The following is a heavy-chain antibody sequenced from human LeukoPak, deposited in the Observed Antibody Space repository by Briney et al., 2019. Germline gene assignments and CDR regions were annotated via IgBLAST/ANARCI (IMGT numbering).Heavy chain of an antibody. CDR2: IYYSGST. V-gene: IGHV4-59*01. CDR1: GGSISSYY. D-gene: IGHD5-24*01. Sequence: SETLSLTCTVSGGSISSYYWSWIRQPPGKGLEWIGYIYYSGSTNYNPSLKSRVTISVDTSKNQFSLKLSSVTAADTAVYYCARGSRDGYNYDYWGQGTLVTVSS. CDR3: ARGSRDGYNYDY. J-gene: IGHJ4*02.